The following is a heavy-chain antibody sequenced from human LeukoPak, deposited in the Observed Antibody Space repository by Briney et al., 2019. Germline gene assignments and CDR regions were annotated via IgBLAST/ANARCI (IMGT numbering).Heavy chain of an antibody. CDR1: GFTVSNYW. V-gene: IGHV3-7*03. D-gene: IGHD6-19*01. Sequence: GGSLRLSCAASGFTVSNYWMSWVRQAPGEGLEWVACIHQNGGTEYYVDSVKGRFAISRDNSKNSLHLQMSSLTVEDTAVYYCARGRPAVAEFDYWGQGALVTVSS. CDR3: ARGRPAVAEFDY. J-gene: IGHJ4*02. CDR2: IHQNGGTE.